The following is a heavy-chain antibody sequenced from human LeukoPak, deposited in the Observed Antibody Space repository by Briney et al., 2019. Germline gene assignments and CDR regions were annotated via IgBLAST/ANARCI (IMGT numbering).Heavy chain of an antibody. CDR1: GFPFSSYG. CDR2: IWYDGNTK. Sequence: PGRSLRLSCAASGFPFSSYGMHWVRQAPGKGLEWVAVIWYDGNTKFYADSVKGRFTISRDNSKNTLYLQMNSLRAEDTAVYYCARDHLSSSTGYFDYWGQGTLVTVSS. D-gene: IGHD6-13*01. J-gene: IGHJ4*02. V-gene: IGHV3-33*01. CDR3: ARDHLSSSTGYFDY.